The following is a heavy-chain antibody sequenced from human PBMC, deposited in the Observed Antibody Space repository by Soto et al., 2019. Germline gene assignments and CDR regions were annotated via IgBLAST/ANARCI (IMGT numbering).Heavy chain of an antibody. D-gene: IGHD3-22*01. CDR1: GGSISSSSYY. CDR3: ARLSRRGYDSSGYFR. V-gene: IGHV4-39*01. CDR2: IYYSGST. J-gene: IGHJ4*02. Sequence: SETLSLICTVSGGSISSSSYYWGWIRQPPGKGLEWIGSIYYSGSTYYNPSLKSRVTISVDTSKNQFSLKLSSVTAADTAVYYCARLSRRGYDSSGYFRWGQGTLVTVSS.